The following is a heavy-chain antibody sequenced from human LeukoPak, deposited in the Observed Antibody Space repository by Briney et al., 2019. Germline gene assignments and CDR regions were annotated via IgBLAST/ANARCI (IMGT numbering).Heavy chain of an antibody. CDR2: IKSKTDGGTT. CDR3: TTVYLDSSGWYFDY. Sequence: GGSLRLSCAAYGFTFSNAWMSWVRQAPGKGLEWVGRIKSKTDGGTTDYAAPVKGRFTISRDDSKNTLYLQMNSLKTEDTAVYYCTTVYLDSSGWYFDYWGQGTLVTVSS. D-gene: IGHD6-19*01. J-gene: IGHJ4*02. CDR1: GFTFSNAW. V-gene: IGHV3-15*01.